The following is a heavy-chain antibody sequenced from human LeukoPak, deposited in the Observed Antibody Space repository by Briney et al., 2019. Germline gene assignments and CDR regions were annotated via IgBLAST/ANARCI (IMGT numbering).Heavy chain of an antibody. D-gene: IGHD3-10*01. CDR2: IYYSGST. CDR3: ASTYITMVRGVIMANRVDP. J-gene: IGHJ5*02. V-gene: IGHV4-31*03. Sequence: SQTLSLTCTVSGRSISSGCYYWDWIRQHPGKGLEWVGHIYYSGSTHSNPSLQSRVTISLRTHKNQFSLQLTSVTAAYTAGYYCASTYITMVRGVIMANRVDPWGEGTLVTVSS. CDR1: GRSISSGCYY.